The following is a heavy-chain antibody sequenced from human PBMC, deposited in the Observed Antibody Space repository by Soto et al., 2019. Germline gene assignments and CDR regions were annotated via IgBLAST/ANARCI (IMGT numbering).Heavy chain of an antibody. CDR3: ARGVGYCSSGSYYNFDP. Sequence: EVQLVESGGGLVQPGGSLRLSCAASGFTFSSYSMNWVRQAPGKGLGWLSYISSSGNTIYYADSVKGRFTISKDNAKNSLSLQMNSLRAEDTAVYYCARGVGYCSSGSYYNFDPWGQGTLVTVSS. D-gene: IGHD3-10*01. V-gene: IGHV3-48*01. CDR2: ISSSGNTI. J-gene: IGHJ5*02. CDR1: GFTFSSYS.